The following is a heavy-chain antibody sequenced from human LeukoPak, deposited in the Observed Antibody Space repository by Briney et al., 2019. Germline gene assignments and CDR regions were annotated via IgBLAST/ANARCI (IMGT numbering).Heavy chain of an antibody. CDR2: INWNGGST. J-gene: IGHJ4*02. CDR1: GFTFDHYG. D-gene: IGHD3-10*01. Sequence: GGSLRLSCAASGFTFDHYGMSWVRQVPGKGLEWVSGINWNGGSTGFADSVKGRFTISRDNAKNSLYLQMNSLRAEDTALYYCARDPLWFGELLKYYFDYWGQGTLVTVSS. V-gene: IGHV3-20*04. CDR3: ARDPLWFGELLKYYFDY.